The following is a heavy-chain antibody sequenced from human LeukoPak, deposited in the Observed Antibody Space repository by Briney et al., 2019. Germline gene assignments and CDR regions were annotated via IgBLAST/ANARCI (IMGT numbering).Heavy chain of an antibody. CDR2: ISGSGGST. J-gene: IGHJ5*02. D-gene: IGHD3-10*01. CDR3: AKEGTMVRGTWWVNWFDP. Sequence: GGSLRLSCAASGFTFSSYGMSWVRQAPGKGLEWVSAISGSGGSTYYADSVKGRFTISRDNSKNTLYLQMNSLRAEDTAVYYCAKEGTMVRGTWWVNWFDPWGQGTLVTVSS. CDR1: GFTFSSYG. V-gene: IGHV3-23*01.